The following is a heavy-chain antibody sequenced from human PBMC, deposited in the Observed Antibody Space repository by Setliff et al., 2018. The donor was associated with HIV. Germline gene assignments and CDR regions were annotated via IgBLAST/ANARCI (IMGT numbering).Heavy chain of an antibody. V-gene: IGHV4-59*11. CDR1: GASINSHY. J-gene: IGHJ3*02. D-gene: IGHD3-22*01. CDR2: YYNGGT. Sequence: SETLSLTCTVSGASINSHYWNWVRQSPAKGLEWIGYYYNGGTSYNPSLQSRVTISVDTPKNQFSLHLNSVTAADTAVYYCARILLYDSSAYFVNAFDIWGQGTVVTVSS. CDR3: ARILLYDSSAYFVNAFDI.